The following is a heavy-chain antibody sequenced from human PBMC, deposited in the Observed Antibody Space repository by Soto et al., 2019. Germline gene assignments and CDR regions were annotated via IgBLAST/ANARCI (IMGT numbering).Heavy chain of an antibody. CDR3: TRLRLGVTTRYFDY. CDR1: GFTFSSYD. Sequence: GGSLRLSCAASGFTFSSYDMDWVRQAPGKGLEWVGRIKNKANSYTTEYAASVKGRFTISRDDSKNSLNLQMSSLKTEDTAVYYCTRLRLGVTTRYFDYWGQGT. V-gene: IGHV3-72*01. J-gene: IGHJ4*02. D-gene: IGHD4-4*01. CDR2: IKNKANSYTT.